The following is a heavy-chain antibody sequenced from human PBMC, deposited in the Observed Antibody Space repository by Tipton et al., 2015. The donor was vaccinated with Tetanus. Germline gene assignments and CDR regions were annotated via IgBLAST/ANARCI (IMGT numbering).Heavy chain of an antibody. CDR2: VYYTGST. D-gene: IGHD2-21*02. J-gene: IGHJ5*02. CDR1: GDSVSGYY. CDR3: SRTAVNWFDP. Sequence: TLSLTCTVSGDSVSGYYWSWIRQPPGKGLEWIGYVYYTGSTNHNPSLKSRVTMSLDNSKNQFSLKLRFVTAADTAFYYCSRTAVNWFDPWGPGILVTVSS. V-gene: IGHV4-59*08.